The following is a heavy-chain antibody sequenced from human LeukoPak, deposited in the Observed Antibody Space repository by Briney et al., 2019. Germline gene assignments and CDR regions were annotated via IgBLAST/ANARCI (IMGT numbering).Heavy chain of an antibody. CDR3: APSYDFWSGYSGVRYYYGMDV. Sequence: GRSLRLSCAASGFTFSSYAMHWVRQAPGKGLEWVAVISYDGSNKYYADSVKGRFTISRDNSKNTLYLQMNSLRAEDTAVYYCAPSYDFWSGYSGVRYYYGMDVWGQGTTVTVSS. V-gene: IGHV3-30*04. D-gene: IGHD3-3*01. CDR2: ISYDGSNK. CDR1: GFTFSSYA. J-gene: IGHJ6*02.